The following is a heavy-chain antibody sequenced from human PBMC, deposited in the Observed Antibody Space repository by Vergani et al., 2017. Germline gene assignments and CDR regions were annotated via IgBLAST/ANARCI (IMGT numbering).Heavy chain of an antibody. CDR2: VSTGTKSQ. CDR3: AKGYCSGGSCYSDYYGMDV. V-gene: IGHV3-48*01. J-gene: IGHJ6*02. D-gene: IGHD2-15*01. CDR1: GFDFSSYI. Sequence: QLVESGGGWVQPGGSLRLSCVVSGFDFSSYIMNWVRQAPGKGLEWVSFVSTGTKSQSYAESVKGRFTISRDSAKNSLYLQMNSLRAEDTAVYYCAKGYCSGGSCYSDYYGMDVWGQGTTVTVSS.